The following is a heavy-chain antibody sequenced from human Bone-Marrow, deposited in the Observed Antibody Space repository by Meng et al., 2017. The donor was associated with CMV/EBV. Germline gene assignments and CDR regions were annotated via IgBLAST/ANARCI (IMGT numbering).Heavy chain of an antibody. J-gene: IGHJ6*02. V-gene: IGHV1-46*01. CDR1: GYTFTSYY. D-gene: IGHD3-3*01. CDR2: INPSGGST. CDR3: ARGFSLEWLPIRMGYYYYGMDV. Sequence: ASVKVSCKASGYTFTSYYMHWVRQAPGQGLEWMGIINPSGGSTSYAQKFQGRVTMTRDTSTSTVYMELSSLRSEDTAVYYCARGFSLEWLPIRMGYYYYGMDVWGQGTTVTVSS.